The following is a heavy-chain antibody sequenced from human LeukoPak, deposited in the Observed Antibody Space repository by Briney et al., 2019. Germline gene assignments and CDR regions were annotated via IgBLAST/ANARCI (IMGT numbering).Heavy chain of an antibody. CDR2: IKQDGSEK. V-gene: IGHV3-7*01. CDR3: ARVGFTSTWYYFDY. CDR1: GFTFSSYW. J-gene: IGHJ4*02. Sequence: GGSLRLSCAASGFTFSSYWMSWVRQAPGKGLEWVANIKQDGSEKYYVDSVKGRFTISRDNAKNSLYLQINSLRAEDTAVYYCARVGFTSTWYYFDYWGQGTLVTVSS. D-gene: IGHD2-8*02.